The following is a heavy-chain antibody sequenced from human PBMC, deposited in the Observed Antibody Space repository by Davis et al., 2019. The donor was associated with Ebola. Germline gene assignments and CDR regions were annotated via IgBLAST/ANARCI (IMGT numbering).Heavy chain of an antibody. V-gene: IGHV1-69*10. CDR3: ARSSWKTVTPGHYTMDV. CDR1: GYTFTSYG. J-gene: IGHJ6*02. CDR2: IIPMFGMV. D-gene: IGHD4-11*01. Sequence: SVKVSCKASGYTFTSYGISWVRQAPGQGLEWVGGIIPMFGMVKYAQKFQGRVTITADKSTSTTHMELNSLRSEDTAVYYCARSSWKTVTPGHYTMDVWGQGTAVTVSS.